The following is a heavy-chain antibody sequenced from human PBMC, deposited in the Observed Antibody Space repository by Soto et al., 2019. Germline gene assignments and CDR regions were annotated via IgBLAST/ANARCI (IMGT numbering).Heavy chain of an antibody. D-gene: IGHD6-19*01. CDR3: ARDRAVAGTFYYYYYGMDV. CDR2: ISYDGSNK. CDR1: GFTFSSYA. Sequence: GGSLRLSCAASGFTFSSYAMHWVRQAPGKGLEWVAVISYDGSNKYYADSVKGRFTISRDNSKNTLYLQMNSLRAEDTAVYYCARDRAVAGTFYYYYYGMDVWGQGTTVTVSS. V-gene: IGHV3-30-3*01. J-gene: IGHJ6*02.